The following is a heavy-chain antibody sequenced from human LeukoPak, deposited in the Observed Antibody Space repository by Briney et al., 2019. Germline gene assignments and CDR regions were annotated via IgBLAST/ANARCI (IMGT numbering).Heavy chain of an antibody. J-gene: IGHJ4*02. Sequence: SGGSLRLSCSVSGFTFSTYAMHWIRQAPGKGLEFVWAISYYGGTTNYTDSVKGKFTNYRDNHKNTLYRQMSRLRVEDTAVYYCAEYSNACTSDYCGQGTLVTVSS. CDR3: AEYSNACTSDY. D-gene: IGHD6-6*01. CDR1: GFTFSTYA. CDR2: ISYYGGTT. V-gene: IGHV3-64D*06.